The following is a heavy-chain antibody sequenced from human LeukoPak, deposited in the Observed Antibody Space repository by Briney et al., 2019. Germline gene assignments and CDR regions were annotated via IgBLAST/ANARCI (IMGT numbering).Heavy chain of an antibody. J-gene: IGHJ1*01. D-gene: IGHD4-17*01. CDR1: GYTSSVYS. V-gene: IGHV3-48*02. CDR2: ISYSSSTI. CDR3: ARDRATVSTKYFQH. Sequence: GGSLRLSRAASGYTSSVYSMNWVCEARGRGRECSSYISYSSSTIYFADSVEGRFTISRDNAKNSLYLRMNSVRYEDTAVDSCARDRATVSTKYFQHWGQGTLVTVSS.